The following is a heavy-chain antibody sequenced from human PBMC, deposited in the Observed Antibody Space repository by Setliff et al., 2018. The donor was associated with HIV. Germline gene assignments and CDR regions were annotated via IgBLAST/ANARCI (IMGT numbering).Heavy chain of an antibody. CDR3: ASGYYYDSPNPPFDI. J-gene: IGHJ3*02. D-gene: IGHD3-22*01. Sequence: ASVKVSCKASGYTFTSYGISWVRQAPGQGLEWMGWISAYNGNTNYAQKLQGRVTMTTDTSTSTAYMELRSLRSDDTAVYYRASGYYYDSPNPPFDIWGQGTMVTVSS. CDR1: GYTFTSYG. CDR2: ISAYNGNT. V-gene: IGHV1-18*01.